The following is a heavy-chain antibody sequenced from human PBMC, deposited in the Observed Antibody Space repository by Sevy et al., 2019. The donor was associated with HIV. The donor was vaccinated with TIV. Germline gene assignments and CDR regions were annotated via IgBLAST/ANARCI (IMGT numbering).Heavy chain of an antibody. Sequence: SETLSLTCTVSGGSISSGDYYWSWIRQPPGKGLEGIGYIYYSGSTYYHPSLKSRVTISVDTSKNQFSLKLSSVTAADTAVYYCASYIAAAAPGWIDPWGQGTLVTVSS. D-gene: IGHD6-13*01. CDR3: ASYIAAAAPGWIDP. J-gene: IGHJ5*02. V-gene: IGHV4-30-4*01. CDR1: GGSISSGDYY. CDR2: IYYSGST.